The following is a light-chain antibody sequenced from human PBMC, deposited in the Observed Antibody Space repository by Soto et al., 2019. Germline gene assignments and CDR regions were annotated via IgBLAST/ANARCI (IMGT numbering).Light chain of an antibody. V-gene: IGLV1-44*01. CDR3: ASWDDRLNGQV. CDR2: GND. Sequence: QPVLAQPPSASAPPGQRVAIPCSGSSSNIGRNPVHWYQHLPGAAPKLLIYGNDQRPSGVPDRFSGSKSDTSASLAITGLQSEDEADYFCASWDDRLNGQVFGGGTKLTVL. J-gene: IGLJ2*01. CDR1: SSNIGRNP.